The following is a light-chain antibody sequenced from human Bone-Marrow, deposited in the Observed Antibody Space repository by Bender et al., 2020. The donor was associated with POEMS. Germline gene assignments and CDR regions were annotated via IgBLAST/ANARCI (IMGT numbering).Light chain of an antibody. V-gene: IGLV1-44*01. Sequence: QSVLTQPPSASGTPGQRVTISCSGGSSNIGAHAVNWYQHLPGTAPKLLIYSSHRRPSEVPGRSSGSRSGTSASLAISGLESEEEADYYCAVWDDSRNGWVFGGGTKLTVL. CDR1: SSNIGAHA. CDR3: AVWDDSRNGWV. CDR2: SSH. J-gene: IGLJ3*02.